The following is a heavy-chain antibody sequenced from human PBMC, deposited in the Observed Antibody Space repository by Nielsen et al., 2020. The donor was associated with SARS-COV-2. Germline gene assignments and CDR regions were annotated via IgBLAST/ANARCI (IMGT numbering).Heavy chain of an antibody. J-gene: IGHJ3*02. CDR2: IYYSGST. CDR1: GFTFSSYS. Sequence: LRLSCAASGFTFSSYSMNWIRQPPGKGLEWIGYIYYSGSTYYNPSLKSRVTISVDTSKNQFSLKLSSVTAADTAVYYCARDQDDCSSTSCYYNAFDIWGQGTMVTVSS. CDR3: ARDQDDCSSTSCYYNAFDI. V-gene: IGHV4-31*02. D-gene: IGHD2-2*01.